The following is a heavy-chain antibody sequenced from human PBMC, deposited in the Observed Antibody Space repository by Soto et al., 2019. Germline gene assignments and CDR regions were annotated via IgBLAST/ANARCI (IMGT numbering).Heavy chain of an antibody. CDR3: TIAAYCSGATCYSGYNWCHP. D-gene: IGHD2-2*01. CDR1: GYTLSEVA. V-gene: IGHV1-24*01. J-gene: IGHJ5*02. Sequence: GASVKVSCKVSGYTLSEVAIHWVRQTPGEGLEWIGGFDPENDETSYAENFQGWVTLTEDTSTDTAYLELSGLRSEDTAIYYCTIAAYCSGATCYSGYNWCHPWGQGSLVTVSS. CDR2: FDPENDET.